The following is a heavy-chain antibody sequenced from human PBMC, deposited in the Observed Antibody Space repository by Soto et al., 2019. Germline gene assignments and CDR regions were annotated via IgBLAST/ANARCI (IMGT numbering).Heavy chain of an antibody. V-gene: IGHV1-69*13. CDR2: IIPIFGTA. D-gene: IGHD3-22*01. CDR3: ARVIVGLSYFDY. Sequence: ASVKVSCKASGGTFSSYAISWVRQAPGQGLEWMGGIIPIFGTANYAQKFQGRVTITADESTSTAYMELGSLRSEDTAVYYCARVIVGLSYFDYWGKGTLVTVSS. CDR1: GGTFSSYA. J-gene: IGHJ4*02.